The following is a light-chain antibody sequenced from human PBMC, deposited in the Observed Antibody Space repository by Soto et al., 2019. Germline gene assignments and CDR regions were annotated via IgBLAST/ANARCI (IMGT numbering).Light chain of an antibody. CDR2: DIS. V-gene: IGKV3-20*01. Sequence: IVMTQSPATRSFSPLERGTVSCMAIQSVGSSYLAWYQQKPGQAPRLVIFDISNRATGIPDRFSGSGSGTDFTLTISRLEPEDFAVYYCQQYGSSPTWTFGQGTKVDIK. CDR3: QQYGSSPTWT. J-gene: IGKJ1*01. CDR1: QSVGSSY.